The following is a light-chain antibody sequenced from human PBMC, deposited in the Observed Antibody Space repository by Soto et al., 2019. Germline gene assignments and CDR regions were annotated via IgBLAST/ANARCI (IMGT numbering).Light chain of an antibody. CDR1: QSVSSSY. Sequence: IVLTQYPGTLSLSPGERATLSCRASQSVSSSYLAWYQQKPGQAPRLIMYGASSRATGIPDRFSGSGSGTDGTITISRLEKEDGAVYYCQQYGSSTWTFGQGTKVDIK. CDR2: GAS. V-gene: IGKV3-20*01. CDR3: QQYGSSTWT. J-gene: IGKJ1*01.